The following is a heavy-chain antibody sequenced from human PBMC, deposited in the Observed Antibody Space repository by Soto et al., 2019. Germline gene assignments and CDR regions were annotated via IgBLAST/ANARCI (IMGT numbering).Heavy chain of an antibody. Sequence: QVQLVESGGGVVQPGKSLRLSCAASGFTFSSYGMHWVRQAPGKGLEWVAVISYDGLNKYYADSVKGRFTISRDNSKNTLYVQMNSLRAEDTAVYYCAKVKEEDFIIESWGQGTLVTVSS. J-gene: IGHJ4*02. CDR3: AKVKEEDFIIES. D-gene: IGHD2-15*01. V-gene: IGHV3-30*18. CDR2: ISYDGLNK. CDR1: GFTFSSYG.